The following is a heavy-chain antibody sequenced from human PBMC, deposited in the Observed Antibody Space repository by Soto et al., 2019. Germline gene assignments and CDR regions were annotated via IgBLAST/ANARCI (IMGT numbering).Heavy chain of an antibody. D-gene: IGHD1-1*01. V-gene: IGHV5-51*01. CDR1: GYTFTSYW. Sequence: PGESLKISCKGSGYTFTSYWIGWVRQMPGKGLEWMGIIYPGDSDSRYSPSLQGQVTISADKSISTAYLQWDSLKASDTAMYYCARHNSNRDPYYYYGMDVWGQGTTVTVS. J-gene: IGHJ6*02. CDR2: IYPGDSDS. CDR3: ARHNSNRDPYYYYGMDV.